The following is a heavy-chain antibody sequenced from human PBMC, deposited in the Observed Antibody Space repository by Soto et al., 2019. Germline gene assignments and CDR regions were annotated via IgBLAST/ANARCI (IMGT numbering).Heavy chain of an antibody. CDR3: ALHYGSGSNSYYYGMDV. V-gene: IGHV1-69*12. J-gene: IGHJ6*02. D-gene: IGHD3-10*01. CDR2: IIPIFGTA. CDR1: GGTFSSYA. Sequence: QVQLVQSGAEVKKPGSSVKVSCKASGGTFSSYAISWVRQAPGQGLEWMGGIIPIFGTANYAQKFQGRVTIPGDXSXSXXYMELSSLRSEDTAVYYCALHYGSGSNSYYYGMDVWGQGTTVTVSS.